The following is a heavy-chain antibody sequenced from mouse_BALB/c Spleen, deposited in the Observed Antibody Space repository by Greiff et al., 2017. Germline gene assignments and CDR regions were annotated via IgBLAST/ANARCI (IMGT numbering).Heavy chain of an antibody. CDR1: GFTFSSYG. V-gene: IGHV5-6*02. CDR3: ASGYGYDAMDY. Sequence: EVKLVESGGDLVKPGGSLKLSCAASGFTFSSYGMSWVRQTPDKRLEWVATISSGGSYTYYPDSVKGRFTISRDNARNILYLQMSSLRSEDTAMYYCASGYGYDAMDYWGQGTSVTVSS. J-gene: IGHJ4*01. D-gene: IGHD2-10*02. CDR2: ISSGGSYT.